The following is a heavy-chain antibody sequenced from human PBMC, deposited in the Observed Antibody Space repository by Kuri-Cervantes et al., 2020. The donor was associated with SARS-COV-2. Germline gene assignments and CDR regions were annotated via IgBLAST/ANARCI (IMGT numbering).Heavy chain of an antibody. CDR2: IYYSGST. Sequence: GSLRLSCTVSGGSISSYYWSWIRQPPGKGLEWIGYIYYSGSTNYNPSLKSRVTISVDTSKNQFSLKLSSVTAADTAVYYCARALRILYYGMDVWGQGTTVTVSS. V-gene: IGHV4-59*12. CDR1: GGSISSYY. CDR3: ARALRILYYGMDV. J-gene: IGHJ6*02.